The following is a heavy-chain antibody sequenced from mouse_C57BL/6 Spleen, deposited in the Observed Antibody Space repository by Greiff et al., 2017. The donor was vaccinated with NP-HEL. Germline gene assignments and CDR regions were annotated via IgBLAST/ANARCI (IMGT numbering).Heavy chain of an antibody. CDR3: ARWRGYDVDAMDY. D-gene: IGHD2-2*01. CDR2: INPNNGGT. V-gene: IGHV1-18*01. J-gene: IGHJ4*01. Sequence: EVKLMESGPELVKPGASVKIPCKASGYTFTDYNMDWVKQSHGKSLEWIGDINPNNGGTIYNQKFKGKATLTVDTSSSTAYMELRSLTSEDTAVYYCARWRGYDVDAMDYWGQGTSVTVSS. CDR1: GYTFTDYN.